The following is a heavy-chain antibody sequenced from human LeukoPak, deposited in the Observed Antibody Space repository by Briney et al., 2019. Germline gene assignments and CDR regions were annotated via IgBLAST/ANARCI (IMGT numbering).Heavy chain of an antibody. CDR1: GGSFGAYY. Sequence: SETLSLTCAVYGGSFGAYYWSWIRQPPGKGLEWIGEINHSGSTNYNPSLKSRVTISVDTSKNHFSLKLSSVTAADTAVYYWAGPGAGDLDYWGQGTLVTVSS. CDR2: INHSGST. J-gene: IGHJ4*02. V-gene: IGHV4-34*01. D-gene: IGHD3-10*01. CDR3: AGPGAGDLDY.